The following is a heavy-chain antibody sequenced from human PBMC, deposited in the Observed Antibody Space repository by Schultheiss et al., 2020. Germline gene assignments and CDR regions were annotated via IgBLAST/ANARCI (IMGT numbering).Heavy chain of an antibody. D-gene: IGHD6-6*01. J-gene: IGHJ6*02. Sequence: SETLSLTCTVSGGSISSGDYYWSWIRQHPGKGLEWIGYIYYSGSTYYNPSLKSRVTISVDTSKNQFSLKLSSVTAADTAVYYCARDRLAARPSSSYYYYGMDVWGQGTTVTVSS. CDR1: GGSISSGDYY. CDR2: IYYSGST. CDR3: ARDRLAARPSSSYYYYGMDV. V-gene: IGHV4-31*03.